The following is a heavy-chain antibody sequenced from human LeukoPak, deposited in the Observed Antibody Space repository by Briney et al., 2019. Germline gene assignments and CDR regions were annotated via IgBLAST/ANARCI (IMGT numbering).Heavy chain of an antibody. CDR3: LIVIRGVPF. Sequence: GGSLRLSCAASGFTFSSYSMNWVRQAPGKGLEWISSISGATTYIYYAASVKGRFAISRDNAGNSLYLQMDSLTAEDTAVYYSLIVIRGVPFWGQGTLVTVSS. CDR2: ISGATTYI. V-gene: IGHV3-21*01. CDR1: GFTFSSYS. J-gene: IGHJ4*02. D-gene: IGHD3-10*01.